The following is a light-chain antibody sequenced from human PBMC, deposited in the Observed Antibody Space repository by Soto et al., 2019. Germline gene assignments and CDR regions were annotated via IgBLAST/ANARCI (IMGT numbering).Light chain of an antibody. CDR1: QSVSSSY. Sequence: IVFTQSPGTLSLSPGERATLSCRASQSVSSSYLAWYQQKPGQAPRLLIYGASSRATGIPDRFSGSGSGTDFTLTISRLEPEDFAVYYCQQYGSSPGITFGQGTRLEI. CDR2: GAS. J-gene: IGKJ5*01. V-gene: IGKV3-20*01. CDR3: QQYGSSPGIT.